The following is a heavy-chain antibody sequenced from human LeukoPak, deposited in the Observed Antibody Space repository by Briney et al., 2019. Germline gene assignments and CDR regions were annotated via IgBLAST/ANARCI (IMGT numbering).Heavy chain of an antibody. J-gene: IGHJ3*02. V-gene: IGHV3-21*01. CDR1: GFTFSSYS. CDR2: ISSSSSYI. CDR3: ARGGPYQTFDI. D-gene: IGHD2-2*01. Sequence: GGSLRLSCAASGFTFSSYSMNWVRQAPGEGLEWVSSISSSSSYIYSADSVKGRFTISRDNAKNSLYLQMNSLRAEDTAVYYCARGGPYQTFDIWGQGTMVTVSS.